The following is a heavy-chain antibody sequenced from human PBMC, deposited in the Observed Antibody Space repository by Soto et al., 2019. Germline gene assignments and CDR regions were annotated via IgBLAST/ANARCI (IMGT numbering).Heavy chain of an antibody. CDR2: ISSSSSNI. D-gene: IGHD5-12*01. V-gene: IGHV3-21*02. CDR1: GFTFSTCS. Sequence: EVQLVESGGGLVKPGGSLRLSCAASGFTFSTCSMNWVRQAPGKGLEWVSSISSSSSNIYYADSVKGRFTISRDNAKNSLYLQINSLRADDTAVYYCARDNGYDAATLDYWGQGTLVTVSS. CDR3: ARDNGYDAATLDY. J-gene: IGHJ4*02.